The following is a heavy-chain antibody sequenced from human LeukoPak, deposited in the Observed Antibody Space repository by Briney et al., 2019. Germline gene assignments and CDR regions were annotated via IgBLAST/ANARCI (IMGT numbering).Heavy chain of an antibody. J-gene: IGHJ4*02. CDR3: GRGGSSGVDY. V-gene: IGHV3-30-3*01. Sequence: GGSLRLSCAASGFTFSSYAMHRVRQAPGKGLEWGAVISYDGSNKYYADSVKGRFTISRDNSKNTLYLQMNSLRAEDTAVYYCGRGGSSGVDYWGQGTLVTVSS. CDR1: GFTFSSYA. D-gene: IGHD2-15*01. CDR2: ISYDGSNK.